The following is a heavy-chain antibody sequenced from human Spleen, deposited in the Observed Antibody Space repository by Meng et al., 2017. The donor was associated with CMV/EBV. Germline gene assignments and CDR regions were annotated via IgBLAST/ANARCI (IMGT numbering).Heavy chain of an antibody. J-gene: IGHJ3*02. CDR3: VRVGPWIFYGLDI. D-gene: IGHD1-1*01. V-gene: IGHV3-48*03. CDR1: GFTFSSYE. CDR2: ISSSGSTI. Sequence: GESLKISCAASGFTFSSYEMNWVRQAPGKGLEWVSYISSSGSTIYYADSVKGRFTISRDNAEKSLYLQMNSLRAEDTALYHCVRVGPWIFYGLDIWGQGTTVTVSS.